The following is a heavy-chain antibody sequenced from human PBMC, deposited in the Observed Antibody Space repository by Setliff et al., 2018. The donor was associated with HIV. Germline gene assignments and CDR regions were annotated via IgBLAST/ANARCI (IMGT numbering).Heavy chain of an antibody. D-gene: IGHD3-22*01. Sequence: ASVKVSCKTSGYTFTQSHDLHWVRQVPGQGPEWMGWINLVTTKTAYLQKFQGRVIITRDTSATTAYMEMSSLKSEDTAVYYCARVTRDYYDSRALYYFDYWGQGTLVTVSS. CDR2: INLVTTKT. CDR1: GYTFTQSHD. J-gene: IGHJ4*02. V-gene: IGHV1-3*01. CDR3: ARVTRDYYDSRALYYFDY.